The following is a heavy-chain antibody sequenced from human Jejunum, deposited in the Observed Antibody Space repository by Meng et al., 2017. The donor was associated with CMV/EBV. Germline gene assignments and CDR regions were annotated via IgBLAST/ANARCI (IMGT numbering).Heavy chain of an antibody. CDR2: ISYDGSNK. CDR3: AREIVVVPAGVYYFDY. CDR1: TYSSYA. J-gene: IGHJ4*02. V-gene: IGHV3-30-3*01. Sequence: TYSSYAMHWVRQAPGKGLGWVAVISYDGSNKYYADSVKGRFTISRDNSKNTLYLQMNSLRAEDTAVYYCAREIVVVPAGVYYFDYWGQGTLVTVSS. D-gene: IGHD2-2*01.